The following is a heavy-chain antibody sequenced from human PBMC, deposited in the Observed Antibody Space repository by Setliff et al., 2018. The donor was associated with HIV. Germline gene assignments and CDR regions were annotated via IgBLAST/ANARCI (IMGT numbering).Heavy chain of an antibody. CDR2: IFYTGST. Sequence: TLSLTCSVSGDSIISDTYYWGWIRQPPGKGPEWIASIFYTGSTFYTSSLKSRVRISMDKPKNQFSLELTSVTTEDTAVFYCARQTRNRYDVLTGYSVLWGQGILVTVSS. J-gene: IGHJ4*02. D-gene: IGHD3-9*01. CDR3: ARQTRNRYDVLTGYSVL. V-gene: IGHV4-39*01. CDR1: GDSIISDTYY.